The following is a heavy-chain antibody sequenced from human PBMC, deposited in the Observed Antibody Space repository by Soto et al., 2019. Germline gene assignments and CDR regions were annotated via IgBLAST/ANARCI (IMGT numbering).Heavy chain of an antibody. V-gene: IGHV1-18*01. Sequence: QVQLVQSGAEVKNPGASVKVSCKASGYTFTRYGIAWARQAPGQGLEWMGWINTYNGNTNYAQNVQGRVTLTTYTSTSTAYRVLRSLRSNDTAIYYCAMVDVYVTPSPQDVWGQGTTVIVSS. J-gene: IGHJ6*02. D-gene: IGHD3-16*01. CDR2: INTYNGNT. CDR3: AMVDVYVTPSPQDV. CDR1: GYTFTRYG.